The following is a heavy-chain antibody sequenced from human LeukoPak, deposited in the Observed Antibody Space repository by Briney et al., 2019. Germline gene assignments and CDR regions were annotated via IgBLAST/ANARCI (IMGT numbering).Heavy chain of an antibody. CDR2: ISYDGSNK. CDR3: ARPFRNSFDY. D-gene: IGHD1-14*01. V-gene: IGHV3-30-3*01. CDR1: GFTFSSYA. J-gene: IGHJ4*02. Sequence: GGSLRLSCAASGFTFSSYAMHWVRQAPGKGLEWVAVISYDGSNKYYADSVKGRFIISRDNSKNTLYLQMNSLRAEDTAVYYCARPFRNSFDYWGQGTLVTVSS.